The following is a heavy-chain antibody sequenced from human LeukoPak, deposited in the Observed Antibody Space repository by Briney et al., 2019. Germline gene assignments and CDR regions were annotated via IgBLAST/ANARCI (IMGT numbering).Heavy chain of an antibody. CDR2: IYHSGST. J-gene: IGHJ2*01. D-gene: IGHD4-17*01. CDR1: GGSISSSNR. CDR3: ARDSIPGGDYGAYWYFDL. V-gene: IGHV4-4*02. Sequence: SETLSLTCTVSGGSISSSNRWSWVRQPPGKGLERIGEIYHSGSTNYNPSLKSRVTISVDKSKNQFSLKLSSVTAADTTVYYCARDSIPGGDYGAYWYFDLWGRGTLVTVSS.